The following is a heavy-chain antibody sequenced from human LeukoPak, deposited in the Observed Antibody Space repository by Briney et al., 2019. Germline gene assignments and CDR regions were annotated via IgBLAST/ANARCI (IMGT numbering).Heavy chain of an antibody. J-gene: IGHJ4*02. CDR1: GGSFSGYY. Sequence: SSETLSLTCAVYGGSFSGYYWSWIRQPPGKGLEWIGEINHSGSTNYNPSLKSRVTISVDTSKNQFSLKLSSVTAADTAVYYCARVQYSSSWYGLGVDYWGQGTLVTVSS. D-gene: IGHD6-13*01. V-gene: IGHV4-34*01. CDR3: ARVQYSSSWYGLGVDY. CDR2: INHSGST.